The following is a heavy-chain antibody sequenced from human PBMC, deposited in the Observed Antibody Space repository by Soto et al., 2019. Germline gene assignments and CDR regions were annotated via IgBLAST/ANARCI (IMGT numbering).Heavy chain of an antibody. D-gene: IGHD2-15*01. CDR3: AHRPSYCSGGSCYSGFDY. V-gene: IGHV2-5*02. CDR2: IYWDDDK. Sequence: QITLKESGPPLVKPTQTLTLTCTFSGFSLSTSGVGVGWIRQPPGKALEWLALIYWDDDKRYSPSLKSRLTITKDTSKNQVVLTMTNMYPVDTATYYCAHRPSYCSGGSCYSGFDYWGQGTLVTVSS. CDR1: GFSLSTSGVG. J-gene: IGHJ4*02.